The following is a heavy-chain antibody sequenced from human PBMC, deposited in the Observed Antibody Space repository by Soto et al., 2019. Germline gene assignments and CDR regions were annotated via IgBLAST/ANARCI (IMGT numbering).Heavy chain of an antibody. CDR2: IITILGIA. J-gene: IGHJ3*02. CDR3: AREIAVAGKTSAVFEI. Sequence: QVQLVQSGAEVKKPGSSVKVSCKASGGTFNTYTISWVRQAPGQGLEWMGRIITILGIAKYAQKLEGRVTNTADKSTSTAYMGLSSLTSEDTAVYYCAREIAVAGKTSAVFEIWGQGTMVTVSS. V-gene: IGHV1-69*02. D-gene: IGHD6-19*01. CDR1: GGTFNTYT.